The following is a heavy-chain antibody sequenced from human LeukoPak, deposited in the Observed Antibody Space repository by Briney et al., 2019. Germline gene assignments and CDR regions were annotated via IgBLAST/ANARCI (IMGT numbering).Heavy chain of an antibody. V-gene: IGHV4-59*01. CDR2: IYYSGST. Sequence: SETLSHTCSVSGGSISSYYWSWIRQPPGKGLEWIGYIYYSGSTNYNPSLKSRVTISVDTSKNQFSLKLSSVTAADTAVYYCARENLDAFDIWGQGTMVTVSS. CDR3: ARENLDAFDI. J-gene: IGHJ3*02. CDR1: GGSISSYY.